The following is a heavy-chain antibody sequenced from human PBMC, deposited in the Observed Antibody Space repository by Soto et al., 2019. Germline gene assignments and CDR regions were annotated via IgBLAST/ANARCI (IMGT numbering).Heavy chain of an antibody. CDR2: IYYSGST. CDR3: ARVFGFGGMDV. Sequence: QVQLQESGPGLVKPSQTLSLTCTVSGGSISSGGYYWSWISQHPGKALEWIGYIYYSGSTYYNPSLKGRVTISVDTSKNQFSPKLSSVTAADTAVYYCARVFGFGGMDVWGQGTTVTVSS. J-gene: IGHJ6*02. V-gene: IGHV4-31*03. D-gene: IGHD3-10*01. CDR1: GGSISSGGYY.